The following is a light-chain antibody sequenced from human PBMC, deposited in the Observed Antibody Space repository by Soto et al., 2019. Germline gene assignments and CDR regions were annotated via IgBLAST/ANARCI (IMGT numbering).Light chain of an antibody. Sequence: SVLTQPPSASGTPGQRVTISCSGSSSNIGRNPVYWYQQVPGTAPKLLFYTNDQRPSGVPDRFSGSKSGTSASLAISGLRSEDEADYYCAAWDDSLSGPVFGGGTQLTVL. CDR2: TND. CDR3: AAWDDSLSGPV. J-gene: IGLJ3*02. V-gene: IGLV1-47*02. CDR1: SSNIGRNP.